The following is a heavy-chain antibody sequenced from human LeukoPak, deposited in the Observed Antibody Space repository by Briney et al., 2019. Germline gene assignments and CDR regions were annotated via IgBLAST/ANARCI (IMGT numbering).Heavy chain of an antibody. CDR1: GFSFSSYA. CDR3: AKDGSRAQYFHH. V-gene: IGHV3-23*01. CDR2: ISGSGVST. J-gene: IGHJ1*01. Sequence: GGSLRLSCAASGFSFSSYAMNWVRQAPGKGLEWVSSISGSGVSTYYADSVMGRFTISRDNSKSTLYLQMNSLRAEDTAVYYRAKDGSRAQYFHHWGQGTLVTVSS.